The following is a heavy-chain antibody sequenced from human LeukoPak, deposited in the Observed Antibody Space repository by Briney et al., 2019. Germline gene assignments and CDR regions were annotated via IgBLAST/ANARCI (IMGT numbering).Heavy chain of an antibody. V-gene: IGHV3-30*06. CDR2: IQYDGSNK. Sequence: GGSLRLSCAASGLSFSSYGMHWVRQAPGKGLEWVAFIQYDGSNKFYADSVKGRFTISRDNSKNTLYLQMNSLRAEDTAVYYCARVGGETYYYDSSGYLDYWGQGTLVTVSS. J-gene: IGHJ4*02. CDR1: GLSFSSYG. D-gene: IGHD3-22*01. CDR3: ARVGGETYYYDSSGYLDY.